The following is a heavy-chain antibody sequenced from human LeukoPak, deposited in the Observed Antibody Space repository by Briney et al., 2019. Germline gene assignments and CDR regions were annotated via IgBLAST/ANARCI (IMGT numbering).Heavy chain of an antibody. CDR3: ARDAFSRISIFGVVSDAFDI. Sequence: GGSLRLSCAASGFTFSTSWMIWVRQAPGKGLEGVANIKQDGSEKYYVDSVKGRFTISRDNAKNSLYLQMNSLRAEDTAVYYCARDAFSRISIFGVVSDAFDIWGQGTMVTVSS. CDR2: IKQDGSEK. V-gene: IGHV3-7*01. D-gene: IGHD3-3*01. CDR1: GFTFSTSW. J-gene: IGHJ3*02.